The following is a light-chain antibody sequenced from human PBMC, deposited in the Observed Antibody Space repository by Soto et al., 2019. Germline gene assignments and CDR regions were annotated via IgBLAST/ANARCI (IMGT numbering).Light chain of an antibody. V-gene: IGLV2-18*01. CDR2: QVS. CDR3: SLKTSSVTWV. CDR1: SIDVGNFDL. Sequence: QSVLTQPPSVSGSPGQSVTISCTGTSIDVGNFDLVSWYQQPPGTAPKLLIYQVSNRPSGVPDRFSGSQSGNTASLTISGLQAEDAADYSCSLKTSSVTWVFGGGTKVTVL. J-gene: IGLJ3*02.